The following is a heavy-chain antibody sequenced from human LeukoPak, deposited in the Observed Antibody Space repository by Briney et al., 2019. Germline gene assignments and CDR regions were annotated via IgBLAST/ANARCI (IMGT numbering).Heavy chain of an antibody. Sequence: EASVKVSCKASGYTFTTYGITWVRQAPGQGLERMGWISAYNGNTNYAQKLQGRVTMTTDTSTSTAYMELRSLRSDDTAVYYCARDLGLSSWILEWLTLPYGMDVWGQGTTVTVSS. V-gene: IGHV1-18*01. CDR2: ISAYNGNT. CDR1: GYTFTTYG. D-gene: IGHD3-3*01. J-gene: IGHJ6*02. CDR3: ARDLGLSSWILEWLTLPYGMDV.